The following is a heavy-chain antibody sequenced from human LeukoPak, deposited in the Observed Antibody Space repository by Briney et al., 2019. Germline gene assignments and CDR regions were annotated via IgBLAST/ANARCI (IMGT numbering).Heavy chain of an antibody. CDR1: GDSISGYY. V-gene: IGHV4-59*08. D-gene: IGHD3-9*01. Sequence: SETLSLTCSVSGDSISGYYWSWIRQSPGKGLEWIAYIYDSGETNYNPSLKSRLTISIDTSKNQVSLQLRSVTAADTALYYCARRLRFFDRFGPVDPWGQGTLVSVSS. CDR2: IYDSGET. CDR3: ARRLRFFDRFGPVDP. J-gene: IGHJ5*02.